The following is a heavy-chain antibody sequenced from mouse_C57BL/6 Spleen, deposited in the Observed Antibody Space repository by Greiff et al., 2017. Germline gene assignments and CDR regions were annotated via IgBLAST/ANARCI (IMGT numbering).Heavy chain of an antibody. CDR3: AKYYYSNYYAMDY. Sequence: VQLQQSGTELVKPGASVKLSCKASGYTFTSYWMHWVQQRPGHGLEWIRNINPGNGGTNYNEKFKSKATLTVDKSSSTAYMQLSSLTSETSAVYYIAKYYYSNYYAMDYWGQGTSVTVSS. CDR1: GYTFTSYW. CDR2: INPGNGGT. D-gene: IGHD2-5*01. J-gene: IGHJ4*01. V-gene: IGHV1-53*01.